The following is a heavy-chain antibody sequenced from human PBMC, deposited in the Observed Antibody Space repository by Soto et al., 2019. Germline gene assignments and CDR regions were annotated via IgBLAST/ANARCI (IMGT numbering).Heavy chain of an antibody. J-gene: IGHJ4*02. CDR1: GGTFSSYA. CDR2: IIPIFGNT. Sequence: ASVKVSCKASGGTFSSYAISWVRQAPGQGLEWMGGIIPIFGNTGYAQKFQGRVTMTRNTSISTAYMELSSLRSEDTAVYYCARARQWLVPLFDYWGQGTLVTVSS. V-gene: IGHV1-8*02. CDR3: ARARQWLVPLFDY. D-gene: IGHD6-19*01.